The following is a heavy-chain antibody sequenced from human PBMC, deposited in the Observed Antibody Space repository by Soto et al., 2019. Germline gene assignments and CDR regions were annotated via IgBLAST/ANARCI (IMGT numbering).Heavy chain of an antibody. D-gene: IGHD2-21*01. Sequence: GGSLRLSCAASGFTFSSYGMHWVRQSPGKGLEWVAVISYDGSNKYYADSVKGRFTISRDNSKNTLYLQMNSLRAEDTAVYYCAKDVGRVVIAAFDIWGQGTMVTVSS. V-gene: IGHV3-30*18. CDR2: ISYDGSNK. CDR1: GFTFSSYG. J-gene: IGHJ3*02. CDR3: AKDVGRVVIAAFDI.